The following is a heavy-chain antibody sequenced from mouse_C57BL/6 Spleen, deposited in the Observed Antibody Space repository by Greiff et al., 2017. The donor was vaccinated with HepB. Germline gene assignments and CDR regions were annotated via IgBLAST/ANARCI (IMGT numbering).Heavy chain of an antibody. CDR3: ARLYYGSSYWYFDV. Sequence: EVKLVESGGGLVQPGGSLKLSCAASGFTFSDYGMAWVRQAPRKGPEWVAFISNLAYSIYYADTVTGRFTISRENAKNTLYLEMSSQRSEDTAMYYCARLYYGSSYWYFDVWGTGTTVTVSS. V-gene: IGHV5-15*04. D-gene: IGHD1-1*01. J-gene: IGHJ1*03. CDR1: GFTFSDYG. CDR2: ISNLAYSI.